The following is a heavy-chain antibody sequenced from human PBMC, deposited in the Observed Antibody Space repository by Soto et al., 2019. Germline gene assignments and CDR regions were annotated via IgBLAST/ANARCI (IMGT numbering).Heavy chain of an antibody. Sequence: QVQLQESGPGLVKPSQTLSLTCTVSGGSISSGGYYWSWIRQHPGKGLEWIGYIYYSGSTYYNPSLKSRVTISVDTSKNQFSLKLSSVTAADTAVYYCARIPDGYKFVWYFDYWGQGTLVTVSS. J-gene: IGHJ4*02. V-gene: IGHV4-31*03. D-gene: IGHD5-12*01. CDR2: IYYSGST. CDR1: GGSISSGGYY. CDR3: ARIPDGYKFVWYFDY.